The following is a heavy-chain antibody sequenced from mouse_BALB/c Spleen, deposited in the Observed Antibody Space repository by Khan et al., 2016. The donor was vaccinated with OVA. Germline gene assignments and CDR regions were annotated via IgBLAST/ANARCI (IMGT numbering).Heavy chain of an antibody. CDR1: GYSFTSYL. Sequence: VQLQQSGTVLARPGASVKMSCKTSGYSFTSYLIHWVKQRPGQGLEWIGDIYPGHNENTYNQKFQDKAKLTAGTSASTAYMELSSLTNDDFAVYYCTRGGYSSFAYWGQGTLVTVSA. CDR2: IYPGHNEN. V-gene: IGHV1-5*01. J-gene: IGHJ3*01. D-gene: IGHD2-12*01. CDR3: TRGGYSSFAY.